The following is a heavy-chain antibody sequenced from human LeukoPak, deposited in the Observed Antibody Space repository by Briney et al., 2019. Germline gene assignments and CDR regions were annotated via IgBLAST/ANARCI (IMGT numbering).Heavy chain of an antibody. CDR2: ITNSGNSK. Sequence: PGGSLRLSCAASEFTFSSYSMNWVRQAPGKGLEWVSYITNSGNSKSYADSVKGRFTISRDKSKNTVYLQMNSLRAEDTAVYYCARESSGYYFDYWGQGALVTVSS. CDR3: ARESSGYYFDY. V-gene: IGHV3-48*01. CDR1: EFTFSSYS. J-gene: IGHJ4*02. D-gene: IGHD6-25*01.